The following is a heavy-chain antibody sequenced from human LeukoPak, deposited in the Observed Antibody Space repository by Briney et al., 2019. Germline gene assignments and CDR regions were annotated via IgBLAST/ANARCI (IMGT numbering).Heavy chain of an antibody. V-gene: IGHV4-59*08. CDR2: GYDTGDT. J-gene: IGHJ4*02. D-gene: IGHD1-7*01. CDR1: GTSITRTY. CDR3: ARRATSGNYQMLHFDS. Sequence: PSETLSLTCTVSGTSITRTYWSWIRQPPGRGLESVGYGYDTGDTNYNPSLKSRVTMSLDTSKNQFSLTLSSVTAADTAIYYCARRATSGNYQMLHFDSWGQGILVTVSS.